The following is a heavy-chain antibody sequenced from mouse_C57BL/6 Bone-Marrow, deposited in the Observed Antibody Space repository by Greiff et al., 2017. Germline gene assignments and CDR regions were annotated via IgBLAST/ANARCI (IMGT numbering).Heavy chain of an antibody. D-gene: IGHD1-1*01. J-gene: IGHJ2*01. CDR2: SRNKANDYTT. CDR3: ARDGTTVAFDY. CDR1: GFTFSDFY. V-gene: IGHV7-1*01. Sequence: EVMLVESGGGLVQSGRSLRLSCATSGFTFSDFYMEWVRQAPGKGLEWIAASRNKANDYTTEYSASVKGRFIVSRDTSQSILYLQMNALRAEDTAIYYCARDGTTVAFDYWGQGTTLTVSS.